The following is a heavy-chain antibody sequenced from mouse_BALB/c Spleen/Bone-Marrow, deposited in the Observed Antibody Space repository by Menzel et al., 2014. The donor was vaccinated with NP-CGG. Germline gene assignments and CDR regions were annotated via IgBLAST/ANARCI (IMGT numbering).Heavy chain of an antibody. Sequence: EVQLVESGGGLVQPGGSRKLSCAASGFTFSSFGMHWVRQAPEKGLEWVAYISSGSSTIYYADTVKGRFTISRDKPKNTLFLQMTSLRSEDTAMYYCARDVPLYDVGYFDYWGQGTTLTVSS. CDR2: ISSGSSTI. J-gene: IGHJ2*01. D-gene: IGHD2-14*01. CDR3: ARDVPLYDVGYFDY. V-gene: IGHV5-17*02. CDR1: GFTFSSFG.